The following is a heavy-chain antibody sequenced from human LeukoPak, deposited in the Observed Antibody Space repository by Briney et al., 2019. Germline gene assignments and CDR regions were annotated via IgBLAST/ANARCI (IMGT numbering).Heavy chain of an antibody. CDR2: IYYSGST. D-gene: IGHD6-13*01. J-gene: IGHJ4*02. CDR3: ARHRAAARLFDY. CDR1: GGSISSSSYY. Sequence: SETLSLTCTVSGGSISSSSYYWGWIRQPPGKGLEWIGSIYYSGSTYYNPSLKSRVTISVDTSKNQFSLKLCSVTAADTAVYYCARHRAAARLFDYWGQGTLVTVSS. V-gene: IGHV4-39*01.